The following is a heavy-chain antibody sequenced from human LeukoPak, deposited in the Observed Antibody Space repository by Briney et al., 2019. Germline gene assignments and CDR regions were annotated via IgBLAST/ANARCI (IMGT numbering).Heavy chain of an antibody. D-gene: IGHD6-19*01. V-gene: IGHV3-11*04. CDR2: ISSSASTI. CDR3: ARGVFYSSDYSNCFDP. Sequence: GGSLRLSCAASGFTVSSNYMSWVRQAPGKGLEWGSYISSSASTIYYADSVKGRFTISRDNAKNSLYLQMNSLRAEDTAVYYCARGVFYSSDYSNCFDPWGQGTLVTVSS. CDR1: GFTVSSNY. J-gene: IGHJ5*02.